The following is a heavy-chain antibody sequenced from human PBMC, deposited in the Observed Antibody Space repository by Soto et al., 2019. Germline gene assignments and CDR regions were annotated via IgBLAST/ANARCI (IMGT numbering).Heavy chain of an antibody. D-gene: IGHD3-3*01. CDR2: IYYSGST. J-gene: IGHJ6*04. CDR3: AREGRILDWTSIYYYYYGMDG. V-gene: IGHV4-30-4*01. CDR1: GGSISSGDYY. Sequence: SETLSLTCTVSGGSISSGDYYWSWIRQPPGKGLEWIGYIYYSGSTYYNPSLKSRVTISVDTSKNQFSLKLSSVTAADTAVYYCAREGRILDWTSIYYYYYGMDGWGKGTTVTVS.